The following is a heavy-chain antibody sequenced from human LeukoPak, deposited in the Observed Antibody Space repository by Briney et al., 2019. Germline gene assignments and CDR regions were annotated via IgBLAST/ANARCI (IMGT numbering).Heavy chain of an antibody. CDR3: AKLAPIGTTLGLLFDY. Sequence: GGSLRLSCAASGFTFSNYDMNWVRQSPGKGLEWVAAILYDAFNTYYADSVKRRFTISRDNSKNTLYLQMSSLRAEDTAVYYCAKLAPIGTTLGLLFDYWGQGTLVTVSS. CDR2: ILYDAFNT. CDR1: GFTFSNYD. V-gene: IGHV3-30*18. J-gene: IGHJ4*02. D-gene: IGHD1-7*01.